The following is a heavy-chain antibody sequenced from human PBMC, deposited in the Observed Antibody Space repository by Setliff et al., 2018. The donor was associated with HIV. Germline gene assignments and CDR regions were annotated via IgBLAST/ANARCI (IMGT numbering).Heavy chain of an antibody. Sequence: ASVKVSCKASGYTFTNYAIHWVRQAPGQRLEWMGRINPNSGGTNYAQKFQGRVTMTRDTSISTAYMELSRLRSDDTAVYYCARVWLYYYGSGPEAPFDYWGRGTLVTVSS. CDR2: INPNSGGT. D-gene: IGHD3-10*01. V-gene: IGHV1-2*06. J-gene: IGHJ4*02. CDR1: GYTFTNYA. CDR3: ARVWLYYYGSGPEAPFDY.